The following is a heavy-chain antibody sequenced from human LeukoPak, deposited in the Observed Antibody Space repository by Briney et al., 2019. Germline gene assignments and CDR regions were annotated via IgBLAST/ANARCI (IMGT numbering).Heavy chain of an antibody. Sequence: GGSLRLSCAASGFTDSSNYMSWVRQAPGKGLEWVSVIYSGGSTYYADSVKGRFTISRDNSKNTLYLQMNSLRAEDTAVYYCARARGLLSYYFDYWGQGTLVTVSS. D-gene: IGHD3-10*01. V-gene: IGHV3-53*01. CDR2: IYSGGST. J-gene: IGHJ4*02. CDR3: ARARGLLSYYFDY. CDR1: GFTDSSNY.